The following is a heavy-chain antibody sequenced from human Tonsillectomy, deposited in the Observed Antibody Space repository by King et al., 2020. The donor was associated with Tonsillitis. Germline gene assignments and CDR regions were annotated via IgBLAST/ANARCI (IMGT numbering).Heavy chain of an antibody. Sequence: VQLVESGGGLVQPGGSLRLSCSASGFTFSSYAMHWVRQAPGKGLEYVSAIGSNGGGTYYADSVKGRFTISRDNSKNTLYLQMSSLRAEDTAVYYCVKDLWGYSYGYRDSWGQGTLVTVSS. CDR3: VKDLWGYSYGYRDS. CDR2: IGSNGGGT. V-gene: IGHV3-64D*06. D-gene: IGHD5-18*01. J-gene: IGHJ5*01. CDR1: GFTFSSYA.